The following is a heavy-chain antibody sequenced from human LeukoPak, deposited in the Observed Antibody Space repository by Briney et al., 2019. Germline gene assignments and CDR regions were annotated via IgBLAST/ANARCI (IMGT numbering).Heavy chain of an antibody. CDR2: IKQDGSEK. V-gene: IGHV3-7*03. J-gene: IGHJ4*02. CDR1: GFTFSNAW. D-gene: IGHD6-19*01. Sequence: GGSLRLSCAASGFTFSNAWMNWVRQAPGKGLEWVANIKQDGSEKYYVDSVKGRFTISRDNAKNSLYLQMNSLRAEDTAVYYCARDGSGLLYWGQGTLVTVSS. CDR3: ARDGSGLLY.